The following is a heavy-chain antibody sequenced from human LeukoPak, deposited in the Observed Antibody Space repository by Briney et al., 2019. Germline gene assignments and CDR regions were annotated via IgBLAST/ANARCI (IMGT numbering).Heavy chain of an antibody. J-gene: IGHJ4*02. CDR1: GYTFTSYY. CDR3: ARSRAYCSSTSCYLQYFGY. D-gene: IGHD2-2*01. CDR2: INPSGGST. Sequence: ASVKVSCKASGYTFTSYYMHWVRQAPGQGLEWMGIINPSGGSTSYAQKFQGRVTMTRDMSTSTVYMELSSLRSEDTAVYYCARSRAYCSSTSCYLQYFGYWGQGTLDTVSS. V-gene: IGHV1-46*01.